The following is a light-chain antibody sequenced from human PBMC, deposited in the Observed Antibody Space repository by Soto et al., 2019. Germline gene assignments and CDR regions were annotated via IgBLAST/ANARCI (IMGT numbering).Light chain of an antibody. Sequence: QSALTQPPSASGSPGQSVAISCSGTSSDVGGYNYVSWYQQHPGKAPKLMFYDVNKRPSGVPDRFSGSKSGNTASLTVSGLQAEDEADYYCISYAGSNKPAFGGGTKVTVL. CDR2: DVN. CDR3: ISYAGSNKPA. J-gene: IGLJ2*01. CDR1: SSDVGGYNY. V-gene: IGLV2-8*01.